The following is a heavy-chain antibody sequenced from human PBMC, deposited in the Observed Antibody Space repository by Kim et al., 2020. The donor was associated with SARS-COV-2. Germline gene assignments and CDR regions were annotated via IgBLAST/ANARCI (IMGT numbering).Heavy chain of an antibody. CDR3: ARERQVVRSPFDF. Sequence: ASVKVSCKASGYTFTSHGISWVRQATGQGLEWIGWISVYNGDTKYEERLQDRVTMTTDTSTSTAYMELGSLRSDDTAVYYCARERQVVRSPFDFWGQGTLVTVSS. CDR1: GYTFTSHG. D-gene: IGHD2-21*01. V-gene: IGHV1-18*04. J-gene: IGHJ4*02. CDR2: ISVYNGDT.